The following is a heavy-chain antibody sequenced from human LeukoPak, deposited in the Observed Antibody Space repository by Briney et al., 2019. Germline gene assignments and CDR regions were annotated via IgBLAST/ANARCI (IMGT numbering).Heavy chain of an antibody. CDR2: ISAGGDRT. V-gene: IGHV3-23*01. J-gene: IGHJ3*02. Sequence: PGGSLRLSCAASGFTFSSYAMGWVRQAPGKGLEWVSAISAGGDRTYYADSVRGRFTISRDNSENTLYLQMNRLRAEDAAVYYCAREEITVTDAFDMWGHGTRVTVSS. D-gene: IGHD4-17*01. CDR3: AREEITVTDAFDM. CDR1: GFTFSSYA.